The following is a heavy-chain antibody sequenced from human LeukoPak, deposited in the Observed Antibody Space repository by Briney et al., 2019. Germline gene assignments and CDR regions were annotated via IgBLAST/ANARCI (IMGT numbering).Heavy chain of an antibody. J-gene: IGHJ3*02. CDR3: ARSGYCTSTSCLNGRGAFDI. V-gene: IGHV3-20*04. CDR2: INWNGGST. CDR1: GFTFDDYG. D-gene: IGHD2-2*01. Sequence: GGSLRLSCAASGFTFDDYGMSWVRQAPGKGLEWVSGINWNGGSTGYADSVKGRFTISRDNAKKELYLQMKSLRDEDTALYYCARSGYCTSTSCLNGRGAFDIWGQGTTVIVSS.